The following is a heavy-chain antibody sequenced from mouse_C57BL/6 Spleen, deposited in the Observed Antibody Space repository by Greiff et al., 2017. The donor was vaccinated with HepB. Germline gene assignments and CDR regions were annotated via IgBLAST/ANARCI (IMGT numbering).Heavy chain of an antibody. CDR3: ARDYGISLYYAMDY. V-gene: IGHV1-64*01. Sequence: QVQLQQPGAELVKPGASVKLSCKASGYTFTSYWMHWVKQRPGQGLEWIGMIHPNSGSTNYNEKFKSKATLTVDKSSSTAYMQLSSLTSEDSAVYYCARDYGISLYYAMDYWGQGTSVTVSS. CDR2: IHPNSGST. J-gene: IGHJ4*01. D-gene: IGHD1-1*01. CDR1: GYTFTSYW.